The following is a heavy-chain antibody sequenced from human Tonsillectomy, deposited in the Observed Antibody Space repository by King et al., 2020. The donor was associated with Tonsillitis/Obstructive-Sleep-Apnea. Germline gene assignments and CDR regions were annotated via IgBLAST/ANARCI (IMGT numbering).Heavy chain of an antibody. CDR1: GFTFSTYG. V-gene: IGHV3-33*01. CDR2: IRYDGSNK. Sequence: QVQLVESGGGVVQPGRSLRLSCAASGFTFSTYGMHWVRQAPGKGLEWVAVIRYDGSNKYYADSVKGRFTISRDNSKNTLHLQMNSLRAEDTAVYYCVSAVLRRMGYSGYVPIYYYYGMDVWGQGTTVTVSS. D-gene: IGHD5-12*01. CDR3: VSAVLRRMGYSGYVPIYYYYGMDV. J-gene: IGHJ6*02.